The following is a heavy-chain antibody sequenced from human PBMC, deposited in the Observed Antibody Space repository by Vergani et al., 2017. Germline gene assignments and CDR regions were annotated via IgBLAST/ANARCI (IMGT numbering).Heavy chain of an antibody. CDR1: GFTFSSYG. J-gene: IGHJ4*02. CDR2: IRYDGSNK. D-gene: IGHD3-16*01. Sequence: VQLVESGGGLVQPGGSLRLSCAASGFTFSSYGMHWVRQAPGKGLEWVAFIRYDGSNKYYADSVKGRFTISRDNSKNSLYLQMNSLRAEDTAVYYCASLHGGLFDYWGQGTLVTVSS. V-gene: IGHV3-30*02. CDR3: ASLHGGLFDY.